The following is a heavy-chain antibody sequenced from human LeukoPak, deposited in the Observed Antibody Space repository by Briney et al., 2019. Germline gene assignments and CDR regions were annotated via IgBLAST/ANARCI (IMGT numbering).Heavy chain of an antibody. CDR1: GGSISTSSYY. J-gene: IGHJ4*02. CDR2: IFYSGST. V-gene: IGHV4-39*07. D-gene: IGHD7-27*01. Sequence: SETLSLTCTVSGGSISTSSYYWGWVRQPPGKGLEWIGNIFYSGSTYYSPSLKSRVTISLDTSRNQFSLKLHSVTAADTAVYYCASRKLGNDYWGQGTLVTVSS. CDR3: ASRKLGNDY.